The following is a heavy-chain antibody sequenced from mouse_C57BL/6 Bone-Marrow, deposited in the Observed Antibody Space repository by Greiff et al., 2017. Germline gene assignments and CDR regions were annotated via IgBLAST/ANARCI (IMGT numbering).Heavy chain of an antibody. CDR3: ARGSDYPRRAMDY. CDR2: INPSSGTT. V-gene: IGHV1-4*01. J-gene: IGHJ4*01. D-gene: IGHD3-2*02. CDR1: GYTFTSYT. Sequence: VQLQESGAELARPGASVKMSCKASGYTFTSYTMNWVKQRPGQGLEWIGYINPSSGTTKYNQKFKAKATLTEDKSSSTAYMQLSRLTSEDSAVYYCARGSDYPRRAMDYWGQGTSVTVSS.